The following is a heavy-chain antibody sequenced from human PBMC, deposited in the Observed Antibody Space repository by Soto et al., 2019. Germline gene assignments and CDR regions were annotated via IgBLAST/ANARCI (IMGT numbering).Heavy chain of an antibody. CDR1: GGSVSNSNYY. D-gene: IGHD2-8*01. CDR2: VYYRGRS. CDR3: VSQRTSVLTQAYFDY. Sequence: SETLSLTCTVSGGSVSNSNYYWGWIRQSPGKGLEWIGSVYYRGRSYSKSSVKSRVTISVDTSKNQFSLDLNSVTASDTAVYYCVSQRTSVLTQAYFDYWGPGALVTVSS. V-gene: IGHV4-39*01. J-gene: IGHJ4*02.